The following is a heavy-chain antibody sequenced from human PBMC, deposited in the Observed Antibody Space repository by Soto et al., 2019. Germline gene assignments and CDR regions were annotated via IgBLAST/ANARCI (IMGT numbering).Heavy chain of an antibody. V-gene: IGHV3-23*01. Sequence: EVQLLESGGGLVQPGGSLRLSCAASGFTFSSYAMSWVRQAPGKGLEWVSAISGSGGSTYYADSVKGRFTISRDNSKNTLHLQMNSLRAEDTAVYYCAKDLALYYYGSGSYYNFDYWGQGTLVTVSS. CDR1: GFTFSSYA. J-gene: IGHJ4*02. D-gene: IGHD3-10*01. CDR3: AKDLALYYYGSGSYYNFDY. CDR2: ISGSGGST.